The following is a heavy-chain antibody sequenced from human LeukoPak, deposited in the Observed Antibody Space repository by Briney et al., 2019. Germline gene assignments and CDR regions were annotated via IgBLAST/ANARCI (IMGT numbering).Heavy chain of an antibody. D-gene: IGHD6-13*01. V-gene: IGHV3-23*01. CDR1: GFTFNSYA. CDR3: AKDMAAASDAFDI. J-gene: IGHJ3*02. Sequence: GGSLRLSCAASGFTFNSYAMNWVRQAPGKGLEWVSTISSSGNNTYYTDSVKGRFTISRDNSKNTPVLQMNSLRGDHTAVYYCAKDMAAASDAFDIWGQGTMVTVSS. CDR2: ISSSGNNT.